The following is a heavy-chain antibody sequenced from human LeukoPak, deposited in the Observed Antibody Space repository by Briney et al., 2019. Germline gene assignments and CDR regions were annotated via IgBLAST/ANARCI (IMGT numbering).Heavy chain of an antibody. CDR2: IYTSGST. CDR3: ARERGVALSA. Sequence: MPSETLSLTCTVSGGSISSGSYYWSWIRQPAGKGLEWIGRIYTSGSTNYNPSLKSRVTISVDTSKNQFSLKLSSVTAADTAVYYCARERGVALSAWGQGTLVTVSS. D-gene: IGHD2-15*01. V-gene: IGHV4-61*02. CDR1: GGSISSGSYY. J-gene: IGHJ5*02.